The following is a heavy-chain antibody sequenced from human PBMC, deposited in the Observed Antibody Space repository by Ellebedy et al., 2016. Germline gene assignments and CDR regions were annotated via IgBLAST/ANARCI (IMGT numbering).Heavy chain of an antibody. CDR2: INPNSGGT. J-gene: IGHJ4*02. CDR3: ARVPKGGLTGYFPFDY. CDR1: GYTFTGYY. V-gene: IGHV1-2*04. D-gene: IGHD3-9*01. Sequence: ASVKVSXXASGYTFTGYYMHWVRQAPGQGLEWMGWINPNSGGTNYAQKFQGWVTMTRDTSISTAYMELSRLRSDDTAVYYCARVPKGGLTGYFPFDYWGQGTLVTVSS.